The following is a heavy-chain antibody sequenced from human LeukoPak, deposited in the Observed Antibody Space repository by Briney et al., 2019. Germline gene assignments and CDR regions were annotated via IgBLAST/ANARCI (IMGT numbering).Heavy chain of an antibody. D-gene: IGHD2-2*02. CDR2: ISGSGGST. V-gene: IGHV3-23*01. Sequence: PGGSLGLSCAASGFTFSSYAMSWVRQAPGKGLEWVSAISGSGGSTYYADSVKGRFTISRDNSKNALYLQMNSLRAEDTAVYYCAKDRQYQLLYDYWGQGTLVTVSS. J-gene: IGHJ4*02. CDR3: AKDRQYQLLYDY. CDR1: GFTFSSYA.